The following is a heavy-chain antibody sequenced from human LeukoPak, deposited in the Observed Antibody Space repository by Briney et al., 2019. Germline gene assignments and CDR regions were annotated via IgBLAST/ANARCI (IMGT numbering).Heavy chain of an antibody. V-gene: IGHV3-20*04. J-gene: IGHJ6*03. D-gene: IGHD5-12*01. Sequence: GGSLRLSCAASGFTFDDYGMSWVRQAPGKGLEWVSGINWNGGSTGYADSVKGRFTISRDNAKNSLYLQMNSLRAEDTAVYYCARDGYDSSYYYMDVWGKGTTVTISS. CDR3: ARDGYDSSYYYMDV. CDR2: INWNGGST. CDR1: GFTFDDYG.